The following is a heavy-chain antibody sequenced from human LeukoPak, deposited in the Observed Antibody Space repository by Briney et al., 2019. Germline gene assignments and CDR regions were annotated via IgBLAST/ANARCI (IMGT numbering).Heavy chain of an antibody. CDR2: IYHSGST. V-gene: IGHV4-38-2*02. Sequence: SETLSLTCTVSGYSISSGYYWGWIRQPPGKGLEWIGSIYHSGSTYYNPSLKSRVTISVDTSKNQFSLKLSSVTAADTAVYYCARGIGVAGIYNDYWGQGTLVTVSS. CDR3: ARGIGVAGIYNDY. D-gene: IGHD6-19*01. CDR1: GYSISSGYY. J-gene: IGHJ4*02.